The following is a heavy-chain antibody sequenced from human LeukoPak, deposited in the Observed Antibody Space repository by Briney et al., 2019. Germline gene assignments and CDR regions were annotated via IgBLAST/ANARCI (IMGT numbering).Heavy chain of an antibody. J-gene: IGHJ4*02. Sequence: GASVKVSCKASGYTFTSYYMHWVRQAPGQGREWMGIINPSGGITSYAQKFQGRVTMTSDTSTSTVYMELSSLRSEDTAVYYCARAGRVVVITYYFDYWGQGTLVTVSS. CDR1: GYTFTSYY. CDR3: ARAGRVVVITYYFDY. D-gene: IGHD3-22*01. V-gene: IGHV1-46*01. CDR2: INPSGGIT.